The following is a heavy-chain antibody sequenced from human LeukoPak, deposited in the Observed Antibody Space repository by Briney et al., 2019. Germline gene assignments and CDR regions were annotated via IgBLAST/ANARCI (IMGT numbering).Heavy chain of an antibody. CDR3: ARSFYDSSGYFYFDY. V-gene: IGHV4-59*01. D-gene: IGHD3-22*01. Sequence: PSEILSLTCSVSGDSISSYYWSWIRQPPGKGLEWIGYIYYSGSTNYNPSLKSRVTISVDTSKNQFSLKLSSVTAADTAVYYCARSFYDSSGYFYFDYWGQGALVTVSS. J-gene: IGHJ4*02. CDR2: IYYSGST. CDR1: GDSISSYY.